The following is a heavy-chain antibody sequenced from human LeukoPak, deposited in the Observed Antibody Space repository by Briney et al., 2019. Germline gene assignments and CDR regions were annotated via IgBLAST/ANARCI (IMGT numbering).Heavy chain of an antibody. D-gene: IGHD3-22*01. V-gene: IGHV3-23*01. CDR1: GFTFSTYA. Sequence: GGSLRLSCAASGFTFSTYAMTWVRQAPGKGLEGVSGVSGGGGSTYYADSVKGRLTISRDNSKNTLYLQMNSLRAEDTAVYYCAKHKDSGGYYFFDYWGQGTLVTVSS. CDR3: AKHKDSGGYYFFDY. CDR2: VSGGGGST. J-gene: IGHJ4*02.